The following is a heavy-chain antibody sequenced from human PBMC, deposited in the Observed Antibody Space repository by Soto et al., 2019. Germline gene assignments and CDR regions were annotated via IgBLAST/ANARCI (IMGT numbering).Heavy chain of an antibody. V-gene: IGHV3-30-3*01. CDR2: ISYDGSNK. CDR3: ARAQGAYYYGMDV. Sequence: GVSLRLSCAASGFTFSSYAMHWVRQAPGKGLEWVAVISYDGSNKYYADSVKGRFTISRDNSKNTLYLQMNSLRAEDTAVYYCARAQGAYYYGMDVWGQGTTVTVSS. J-gene: IGHJ6*02. CDR1: GFTFSSYA.